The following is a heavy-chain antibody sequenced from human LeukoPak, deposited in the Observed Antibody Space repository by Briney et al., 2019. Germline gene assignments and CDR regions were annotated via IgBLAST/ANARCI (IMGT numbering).Heavy chain of an antibody. CDR3: ARVLRIVVAPDDAFDI. V-gene: IGHV1-2*02. CDR2: INPNSGGT. CDR1: GHTFTGYY. J-gene: IGHJ3*02. D-gene: IGHD2-2*01. Sequence: ASVKVSCKASGHTFTGYYMHWVRQAPGQGLEWMGWINPNSGGTNYAQKFQGRVTMTRDTSISTAYMELSRLRSDDTAVYYCARVLRIVVAPDDAFDIWGQGTMVTVSS.